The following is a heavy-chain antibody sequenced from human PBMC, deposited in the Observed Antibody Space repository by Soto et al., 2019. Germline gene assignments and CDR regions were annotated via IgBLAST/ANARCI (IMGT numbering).Heavy chain of an antibody. D-gene: IGHD6-25*01. J-gene: IGHJ5*02. Sequence: QIQLQESGPGLVKPSETLSLTCSVSGDSIRSVGYYWTWIRQPPGKGLEWLGDVYGVGTSRYNASLRSQLQITAAPTNNAISLTVTSEPATDTAVYFCGRWVSSGWNPNRVDLWGHGFMAVVSS. V-gene: IGHV4-30-4*08. CDR3: GRWVSSGWNPNRVDL. CDR1: GDSIRSVGYY. CDR2: VYGVGTS.